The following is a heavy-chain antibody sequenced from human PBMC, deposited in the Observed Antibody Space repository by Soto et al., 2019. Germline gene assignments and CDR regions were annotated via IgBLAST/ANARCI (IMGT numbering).Heavy chain of an antibody. J-gene: IGHJ4*02. CDR3: AGANSYFDS. V-gene: IGHV1-18*01. Sequence: GASVEVSCKASGYTFRNFGISWVRQAPGQGLEWMGWISAYNANANYAQKFQGRLTMTADTSTSTAYMELRSLRSDDTAVYYCAGANSYFDSWGQGTLVTVSS. CDR1: GYTFRNFG. CDR2: ISAYNANA.